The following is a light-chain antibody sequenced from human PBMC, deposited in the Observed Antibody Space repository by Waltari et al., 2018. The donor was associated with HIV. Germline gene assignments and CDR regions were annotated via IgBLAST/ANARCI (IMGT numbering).Light chain of an antibody. V-gene: IGLV2-23*02. CDR1: SSDVGRYNL. Sequence: ALTQPASVSGSPGQSITITCTGTSSDVGRYNLVSWYQQHPGKAPKLMIYEVSKRPSGVSNRFSGSKSGNTASLTISGLQAEDEADYYCCSYAGSSTSVFGGGTKLTVL. J-gene: IGLJ2*01. CDR3: CSYAGSSTSV. CDR2: EVS.